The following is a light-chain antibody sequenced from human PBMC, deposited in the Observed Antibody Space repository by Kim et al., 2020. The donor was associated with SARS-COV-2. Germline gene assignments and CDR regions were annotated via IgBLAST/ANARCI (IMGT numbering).Light chain of an antibody. Sequence: LSPGERATLSCRARQGVSSNYLAWYQGKPGQAPRLLIFGASSRATGIPDRFSGSGSGTDFTLTISRLEPEDFAVYYCQQYGSSPYTFGQGTKLEI. V-gene: IGKV3-20*01. CDR1: QGVSSNY. J-gene: IGKJ2*01. CDR2: GAS. CDR3: QQYGSSPYT.